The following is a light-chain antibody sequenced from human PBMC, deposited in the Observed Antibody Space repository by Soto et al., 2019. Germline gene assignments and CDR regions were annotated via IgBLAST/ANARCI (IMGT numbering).Light chain of an antibody. CDR1: SGHSSYI. Sequence: QPVLTQSSSASASLGSSVKLTCTLSSGHSSYIIAWHQQQPGKAPRYLMKLEGSGSYNKGSGVPDRFSGSSSGADRYLTISNLQFEDEADYYCETWDRRVFGGGTKVTVL. J-gene: IGLJ3*02. CDR3: ETWDRRV. CDR2: LEGSGSY. V-gene: IGLV4-60*02.